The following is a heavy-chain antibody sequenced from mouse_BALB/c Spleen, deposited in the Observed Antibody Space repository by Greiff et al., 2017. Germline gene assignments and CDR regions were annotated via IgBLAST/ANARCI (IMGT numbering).Heavy chain of an antibody. CDR1: GFNIKDYY. Sequence: EVKLVESGAELVRSGASVKLSCTASGFNIKDYYMHWVKQRPEQGLEWIGWIDPENGDTEYAPKFQGKATMTADTSSNTAYLQLSSLTSEDTAVYYCNANYRYDGTYWGQGTLVTVSA. D-gene: IGHD2-14*01. CDR2: IDPENGDT. CDR3: NANYRYDGTY. V-gene: IGHV14-4*02. J-gene: IGHJ3*01.